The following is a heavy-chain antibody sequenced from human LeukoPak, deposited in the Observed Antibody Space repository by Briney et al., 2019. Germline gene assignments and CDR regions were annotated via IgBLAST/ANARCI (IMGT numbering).Heavy chain of an antibody. D-gene: IGHD1-26*01. CDR2: ISGSVGIT. CDR3: AKQAKHGTFYYFDY. J-gene: IGHJ4*02. Sequence: GGSLRLSCAASGFTFSNYAMSWVRQAPGKGLEWASGISGSVGITYYADSVKGRFTISRDNSKNTLYLQMNSLRAEDTAVYYCAKQAKHGTFYYFDYWGQGTLVTVSS. CDR1: GFTFSNYA. V-gene: IGHV3-23*01.